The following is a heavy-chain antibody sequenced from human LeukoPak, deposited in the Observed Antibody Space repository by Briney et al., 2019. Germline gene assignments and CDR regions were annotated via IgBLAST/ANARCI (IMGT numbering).Heavy chain of an antibody. CDR2: ISDDGENK. V-gene: IGHV3-30*02. D-gene: IGHD1-20*01. J-gene: IGHJ4*02. CDR3: ATITGSHDY. Sequence: GGSLRLSCAASGFTINKYGIHWVRQAPGKGLEWVALISDDGENKFYADSVRGRFTISRDNSRNTVYLQMGSLRAEDTSLYYCATITGSHDYWGQGSLVTVSS. CDR1: GFTINKYG.